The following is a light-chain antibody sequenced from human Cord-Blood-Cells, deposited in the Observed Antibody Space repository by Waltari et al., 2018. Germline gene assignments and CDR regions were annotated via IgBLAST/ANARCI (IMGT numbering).Light chain of an antibody. J-gene: IGLJ3*02. V-gene: IGLV2-11*01. CDR3: CSYAGSYTLV. Sequence: QSALTHPRSVSGSPGQSVTISCTGTSSDVGGSNYVSWYQQHPGKAPKLMIYDVSKRPSGVPDRFSGSKSGNTASLTISGLQAEDEADYYCCSYAGSYTLVFGGGTKLTVL. CDR2: DVS. CDR1: SSDVGGSNY.